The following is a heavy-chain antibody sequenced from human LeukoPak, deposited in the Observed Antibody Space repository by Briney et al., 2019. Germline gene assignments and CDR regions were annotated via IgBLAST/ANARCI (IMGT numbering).Heavy chain of an antibody. CDR2: IGTSGGST. CDR1: GFTFTHYA. V-gene: IGHV3-21*01. D-gene: IGHD4/OR15-4a*01. Sequence: PGGSLRLSCAASGFTFTHYAMSWVRQAPGKGLQWVSSIGTSGGSTYYADSVKGRFTISRDNAKNSLYLQMNSLRAEDTAVYYCAREEAKAGAFDIWGQGTMVTVSS. J-gene: IGHJ3*02. CDR3: AREEAKAGAFDI.